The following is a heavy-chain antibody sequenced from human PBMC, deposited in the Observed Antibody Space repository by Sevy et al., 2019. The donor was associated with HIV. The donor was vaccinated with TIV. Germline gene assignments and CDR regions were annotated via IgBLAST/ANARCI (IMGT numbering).Heavy chain of an antibody. Sequence: SETLSLTCAVSGYSISSGYYWGWIRQPPGKGLEWIGSIYHSGSTYYNPSLKSRVTISVDTSKTQFSLKLSSVTAADTAVYYCARHEFYDFWSGYRKNRNWFDPWGQGTLVTVSS. CDR1: GYSISSGYY. CDR3: ARHEFYDFWSGYRKNRNWFDP. D-gene: IGHD3-3*01. V-gene: IGHV4-38-2*01. J-gene: IGHJ5*02. CDR2: IYHSGST.